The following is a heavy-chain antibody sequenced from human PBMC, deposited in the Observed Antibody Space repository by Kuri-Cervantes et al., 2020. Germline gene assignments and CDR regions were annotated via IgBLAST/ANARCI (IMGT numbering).Heavy chain of an antibody. CDR3: GKDIMAGGMDV. Sequence: GESLKISCAASGFTFSSYSMNWVRQVPGKGLEWVSSISSSSSYIYYADSVKGRFTISRDNAKNSLYLQMNSLRAEDTALYYCGKDIMAGGMDVWGQGTLVTVSS. CDR2: ISSSSSYI. D-gene: IGHD2-8*01. CDR1: GFTFSSYS. V-gene: IGHV3-21*04. J-gene: IGHJ4*02.